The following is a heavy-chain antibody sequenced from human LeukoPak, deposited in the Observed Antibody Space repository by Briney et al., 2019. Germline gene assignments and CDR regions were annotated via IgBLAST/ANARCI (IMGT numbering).Heavy chain of an antibody. Sequence: SVKVSCKASGGTFSSYAISWVRQAPGQGLEWMGGIIPIFGTANYAQKFQGRVTITADKSTSTAYMELSSLRSEDTAVYYCATVEMATRIRGGFDYWGQGTLVTVSS. D-gene: IGHD5-24*01. CDR3: ATVEMATRIRGGFDY. V-gene: IGHV1-69*06. CDR2: IIPIFGTA. CDR1: GGTFSSYA. J-gene: IGHJ4*02.